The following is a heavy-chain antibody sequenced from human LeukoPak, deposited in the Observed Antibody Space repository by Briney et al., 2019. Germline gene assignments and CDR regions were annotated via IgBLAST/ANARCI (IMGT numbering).Heavy chain of an antibody. CDR2: INHSGST. Sequence: SETLSLTCAVYGGSFSGYYWSWIRQPPGKGLEWIGEINHSGSTNYNPSLKSRVTISVDTSKNQFSLKLSSVTAADTAVYYCASSGYSYSLVGYWGQGTLVTVSS. CDR3: ASSGYSYSLVGY. D-gene: IGHD5-18*01. V-gene: IGHV4-34*01. CDR1: GGSFSGYY. J-gene: IGHJ4*02.